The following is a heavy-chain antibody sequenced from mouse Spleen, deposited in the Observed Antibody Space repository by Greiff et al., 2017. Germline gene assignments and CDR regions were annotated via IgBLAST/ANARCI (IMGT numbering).Heavy chain of an antibody. J-gene: IGHJ1*01. V-gene: IGHV5-15*02. CDR2: ISNLAYSI. CDR3: AREGDYYGTSDWYFDV. D-gene: IGHD1-1*01. Sequence: EVQVVESGGGLVQPGGSRKLSCAASGFTFSDYGMAWVRQAPGKGPEWVAFISNLAYSIYYADTVTGRFTISRENAKNTLYLEMSSLRSEDTAMXYCAREGDYYGTSDWYFDVWGAGTTVTVSS. CDR1: GFTFSDYG.